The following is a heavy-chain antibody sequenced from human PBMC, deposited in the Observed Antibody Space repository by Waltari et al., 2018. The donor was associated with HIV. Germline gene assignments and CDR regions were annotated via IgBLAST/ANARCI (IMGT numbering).Heavy chain of an antibody. Sequence: QVQMVESGGGVVQPGRSLRLSCAAFGFSFRSHGMHWVRQSPGKGLGGVAVWSGDGIKRLYGEYVKGRFIISRNNSKKTIDLQMNSLRPDDTGVYFCAKDSSRVLWFGESLASWGQGTLIRVSP. D-gene: IGHD3-10*01. CDR2: WSGDGIKR. J-gene: IGHJ4*02. V-gene: IGHV3-30*18. CDR1: GFSFRSHG. CDR3: AKDSSRVLWFGESLAS.